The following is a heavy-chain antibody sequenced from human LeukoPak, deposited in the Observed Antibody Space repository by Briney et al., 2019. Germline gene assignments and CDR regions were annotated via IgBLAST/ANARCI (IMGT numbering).Heavy chain of an antibody. J-gene: IGHJ4*02. V-gene: IGHV3-23*01. D-gene: IGHD1-1*01. CDR1: GFTFSSNA. CDR3: AKGQELDDGVFDS. CDR2: IRGNGDRT. Sequence: GGSLRLSCAASGFTFSSNAMTWVRQAPGKGLEWVSTIRGNGDRTHYADSVTGRFTISRDNSKNTLYLQMNSLRGEDSAIYYCAKGQELDDGVFDSWGQGTLATVSS.